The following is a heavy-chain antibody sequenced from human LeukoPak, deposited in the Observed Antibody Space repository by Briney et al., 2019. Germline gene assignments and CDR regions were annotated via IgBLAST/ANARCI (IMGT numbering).Heavy chain of an antibody. CDR3: VQNQGYCSGAGCSFRFDP. V-gene: IGHV4-59*01. Sequence: PSETLSLTCTVSGGSISSYYWTWIRQPPGKGLEWIGYIYYSGSTNYNPSLKSRVTISVDTSKNQFSLKLSSLTAADTAVYYCVQNQGYCSGAGCSFRFDPWGQGTLVTVSS. CDR2: IYYSGST. J-gene: IGHJ5*02. CDR1: GGSISSYY. D-gene: IGHD2-15*01.